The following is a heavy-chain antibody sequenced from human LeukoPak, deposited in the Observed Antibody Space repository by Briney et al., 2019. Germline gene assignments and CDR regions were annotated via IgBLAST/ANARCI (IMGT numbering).Heavy chain of an antibody. CDR1: GFTFSSYG. Sequence: GGSLRLSCAASGFTFSSYGMHWVRQAPGKGLEWVSLISYDGNNKFYADSVKGRFTISRDNSKNTLYLQMNSLRADDTAFYYCAKELTGWYFDLWGRGTLVTVSS. CDR3: AKELTGWYFDL. CDR2: ISYDGNNK. J-gene: IGHJ2*01. D-gene: IGHD1-14*01. V-gene: IGHV3-30*18.